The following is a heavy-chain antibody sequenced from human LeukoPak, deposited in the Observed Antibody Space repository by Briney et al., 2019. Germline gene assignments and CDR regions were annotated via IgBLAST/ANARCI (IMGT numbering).Heavy chain of an antibody. J-gene: IGHJ4*02. V-gene: IGHV3-30-3*01. D-gene: IGHD3-22*01. CDR3: AREELNYYDSSGYYLPFY. Sequence: GGSLRLSCAAPGFTFSSYAMHWVRQAPGKGLEWVAVISYDGSNKYYADSVKGRFTISRDNSKNTLYLQMNSLRAEDTAVYYCAREELNYYDSSGYYLPFYWGQGTLVTVSS. CDR2: ISYDGSNK. CDR1: GFTFSSYA.